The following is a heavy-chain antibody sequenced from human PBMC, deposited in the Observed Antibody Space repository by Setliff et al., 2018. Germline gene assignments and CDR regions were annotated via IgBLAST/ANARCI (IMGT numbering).Heavy chain of an antibody. D-gene: IGHD2-2*01. V-gene: IGHV3-48*01. CDR3: ARVEGVPAPYYMDV. CDR1: GFTFSSYS. Sequence: GGSLRLSCAASGFTFSSYSMNWVRQAPGKGLEWVSYISSSSSTISYADSVKGRFTISRDNAKNSLYLQMNSLRAEDTAVYYCARVEGVPAPYYMDVWGKGTTVTVSS. J-gene: IGHJ6*03. CDR2: ISSSSSTI.